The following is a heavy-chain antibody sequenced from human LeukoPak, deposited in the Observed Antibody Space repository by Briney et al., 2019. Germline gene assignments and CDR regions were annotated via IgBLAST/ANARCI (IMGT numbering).Heavy chain of an antibody. CDR3: ARHDPIVGTPDAFDI. J-gene: IGHJ3*02. V-gene: IGHV4-39*01. CDR2: IYYSGST. CDR1: GGSISSSSYY. D-gene: IGHD1-26*01. Sequence: SETLSLTCTVSGGSISSSSYYWGWIRQPPGKGLEWIGSIYYSGSTYYNPSLKSRVTISVDTSKNQFSLKLSSVTAADTAVYYCARHDPIVGTPDAFDIWGQGTMVTVSS.